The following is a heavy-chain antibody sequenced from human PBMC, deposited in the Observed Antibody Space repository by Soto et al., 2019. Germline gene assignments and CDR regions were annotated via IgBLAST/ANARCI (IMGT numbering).Heavy chain of an antibody. CDR2: IYYSGST. J-gene: IGHJ5*02. CDR3: ATQEVGGTYVYTFDP. V-gene: IGHV4-39*01. Sequence: QLHLRESGPGLVKPSETLSLTCTVSGGSITSSSYYWGWIRQPPGKGLEWIGSIYYSGSTYYNPSLKSRVTISVDTSNNQFSLKLSSVPAADTAVYYCATQEVGGTYVYTFDPWGQGTLVTVSS. CDR1: GGSITSSSYY. D-gene: IGHD1-26*01.